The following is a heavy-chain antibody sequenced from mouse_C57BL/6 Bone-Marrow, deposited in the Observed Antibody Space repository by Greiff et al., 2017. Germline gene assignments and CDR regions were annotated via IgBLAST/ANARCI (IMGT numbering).Heavy chain of an antibody. CDR2: INYDGSST. J-gene: IGHJ1*03. CDR1: GFTFSDYY. V-gene: IGHV5-16*01. D-gene: IGHD2-2*01. CDR3: ARGGGYHWYFDV. Sequence: EVKVVESEGGLVQPGSSMKLSCTASGFTFSDYYMAWVRQVPEKGLEWVANINYDGSSTYYLDSLKSRFIISRYNAKNILYLQMSSLKSEDTATDYCARGGGYHWYFDVWGTGTTVTVSS.